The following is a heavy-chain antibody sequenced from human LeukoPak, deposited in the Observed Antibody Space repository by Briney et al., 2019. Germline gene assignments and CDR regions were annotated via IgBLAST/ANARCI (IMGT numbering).Heavy chain of an antibody. CDR2: IGTAGDT. Sequence: GGSLRLSCAASGFTFSSYDMHWVRQATGKGLEWVSAIGTAGDTYYPGSVKGRFTISRENAKNSLYLQMNSLRAGDTDVYYCARVRYGGNSLDYWGQGTLVTVSS. D-gene: IGHD4-23*01. J-gene: IGHJ4*02. CDR3: ARVRYGGNSLDY. V-gene: IGHV3-13*01. CDR1: GFTFSSYD.